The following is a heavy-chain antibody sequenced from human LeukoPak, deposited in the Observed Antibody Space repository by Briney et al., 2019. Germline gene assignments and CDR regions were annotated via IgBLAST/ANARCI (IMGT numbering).Heavy chain of an antibody. CDR1: GFTFSSYW. J-gene: IGHJ4*02. Sequence: GGSLRLSCAASGFTFSSYWMSWVRQAPGKGLEWVANIKQDGSEKYYVDSVKGRFTISRDNAKNSLYLQMNSLRAEDTAVYYCAKEGWGTTYVRYFDYWGQGTLVTVSS. CDR2: IKQDGSEK. CDR3: AKEGWGTTYVRYFDY. D-gene: IGHD3-10*02. V-gene: IGHV3-7*01.